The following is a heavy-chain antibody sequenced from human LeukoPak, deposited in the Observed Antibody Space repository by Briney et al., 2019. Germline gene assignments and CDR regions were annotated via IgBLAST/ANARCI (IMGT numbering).Heavy chain of an antibody. J-gene: IGHJ4*02. D-gene: IGHD5-18*01. CDR1: GASISSGSYY. CDR2: IYYSGST. V-gene: IGHV4-61*01. Sequence: PSETLSLTCTVSGASISSGSYYWSWIRQPPGKGLEWIGYIYYSGSTNYNPSLKSRVTISVDTSKNQFSLKLSSVTAADTAVYYCARCKLAGSYGYYFDYWGQGTLVTVSS. CDR3: ARCKLAGSYGYYFDY.